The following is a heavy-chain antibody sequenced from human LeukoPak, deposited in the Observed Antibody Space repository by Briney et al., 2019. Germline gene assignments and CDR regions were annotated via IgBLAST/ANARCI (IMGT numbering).Heavy chain of an antibody. Sequence: ASVKVSRKASGYTFIGYYMHWVRQAPGQGLEWMGRINGNSGGTNYAQRFQGRVTMTRDTSISTAYMELSRLRSDDTAVYYCARTSFGDYAYDYWGQGTLVTVSS. D-gene: IGHD4-17*01. CDR3: ARTSFGDYAYDY. CDR2: INGNSGGT. V-gene: IGHV1-2*06. CDR1: GYTFIGYY. J-gene: IGHJ4*02.